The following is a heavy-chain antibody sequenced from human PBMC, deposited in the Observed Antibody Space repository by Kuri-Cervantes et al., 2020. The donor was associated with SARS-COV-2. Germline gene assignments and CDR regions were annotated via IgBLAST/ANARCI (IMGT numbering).Heavy chain of an antibody. V-gene: IGHV1-18*04. CDR2: ISAYNGNT. D-gene: IGHD6-13*01. CDR1: GYTFTSYG. CDR3: ARALPVWRSSSLRGPGNWFDP. J-gene: IGHJ5*02. Sequence: ASVKVSCKASGYTFTSYGISWVRQAPGQGLEWMGWISAYNGNTNYAQKLQGRVTMTTDTSTSTAYMELRSLRSDDTAVYYCARALPVWRSSSLRGPGNWFDPWGQGTLVTVSS.